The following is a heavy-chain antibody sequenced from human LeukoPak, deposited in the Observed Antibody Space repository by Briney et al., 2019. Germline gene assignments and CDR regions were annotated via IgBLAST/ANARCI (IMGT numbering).Heavy chain of an antibody. V-gene: IGHV3-23*01. CDR1: GFTFSSYA. D-gene: IGHD3-9*01. Sequence: GGSLRLSCAASGFTFSSYAMSWVRQAPGKGLEWVSAISGSGGSTYYADSVKGRFTTSRDNSKNTLYLQMNSLRAEDTAVYYCVRYDILTGYHFDYWGQGTLVTVSS. J-gene: IGHJ4*02. CDR3: VRYDILTGYHFDY. CDR2: ISGSGGST.